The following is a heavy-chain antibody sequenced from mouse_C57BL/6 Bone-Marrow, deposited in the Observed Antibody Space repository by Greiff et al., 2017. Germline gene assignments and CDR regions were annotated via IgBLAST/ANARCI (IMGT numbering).Heavy chain of an antibody. CDR3: ARLLLGAMDY. J-gene: IGHJ4*01. Sequence: DVKLVESGGGLVKPGGSLKLSCAASGFTFSSYTMSWVRQTPEKRLEWVATISGGGGNTYYPDSVKGRFTISRDNAKNTLYLQMSSLRSEDTALYYCARLLLGAMDYWGQGTSVTVSS. D-gene: IGHD2-1*01. CDR1: GFTFSSYT. CDR2: ISGGGGNT. V-gene: IGHV5-9*01.